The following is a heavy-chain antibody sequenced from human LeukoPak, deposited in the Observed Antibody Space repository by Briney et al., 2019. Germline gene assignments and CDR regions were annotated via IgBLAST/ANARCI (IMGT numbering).Heavy chain of an antibody. CDR3: AAVLVQELNWFDP. CDR2: ISYDGSNK. Sequence: GGSLRLSCAASGFTFSSYAMHWVRQAPGKGLEWVAVISYDGSNKYYADSVKGRFTISRDNSKNTLYLQMNSLRAEDTAAYYCAAVLVQELNWFDPWGQGTLVTVSS. CDR1: GFTFSSYA. J-gene: IGHJ5*02. D-gene: IGHD6-13*01. V-gene: IGHV3-30*04.